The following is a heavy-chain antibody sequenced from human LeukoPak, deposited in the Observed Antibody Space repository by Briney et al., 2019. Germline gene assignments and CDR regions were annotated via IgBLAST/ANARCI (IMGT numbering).Heavy chain of an antibody. CDR3: ASTVPDSSKTDAFDI. D-gene: IGHD3-22*01. CDR2: IIPIFGTA. V-gene: IGHV1-69*13. J-gene: IGHJ3*02. CDR1: GGTFSSYA. Sequence: SVKVSCKASGGTFSSYAISWVRQAPGQGLEWMGGIIPIFGTANYAQKFQGRVTITADESTSTAYMELSSLRSEDTAVYYCASTVPDSSKTDAFDIWGQGTMVTVSS.